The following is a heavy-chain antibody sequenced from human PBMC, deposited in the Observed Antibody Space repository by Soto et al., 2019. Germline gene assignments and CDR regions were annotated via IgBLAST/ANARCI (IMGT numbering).Heavy chain of an antibody. J-gene: IGHJ5*02. Sequence: GGSLRLSCAASGFTFSSYSMNWVRQAPGKGLEWVSYISSSSSTIYYADSVKGRFTISRDNAKNSLYLQMNSLRDEDTAVYYCARGVVVPALLFFGHWFDPWGQGTLVTVSS. CDR2: ISSSSSTI. CDR1: GFTFSSYS. D-gene: IGHD2-2*01. CDR3: ARGVVVPALLFFGHWFDP. V-gene: IGHV3-48*02.